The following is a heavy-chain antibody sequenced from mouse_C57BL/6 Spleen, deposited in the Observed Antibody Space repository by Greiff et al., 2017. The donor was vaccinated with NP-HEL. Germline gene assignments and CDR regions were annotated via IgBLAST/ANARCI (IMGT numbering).Heavy chain of an antibody. CDR2: IYPGDGDT. CDR3: ARTITTVVEDY. J-gene: IGHJ2*01. D-gene: IGHD1-1*01. Sequence: QVQLQQSGPELVKPGASVKISCKASGYAFSSSWMNWVKQRPGKGLEWIGRIYPGDGDTNYNGKFKGKATLTADKSSSTAYMQLSSLTSEDSAVYFCARTITTVVEDYWGQGTTLTVSS. CDR1: GYAFSSSW. V-gene: IGHV1-82*01.